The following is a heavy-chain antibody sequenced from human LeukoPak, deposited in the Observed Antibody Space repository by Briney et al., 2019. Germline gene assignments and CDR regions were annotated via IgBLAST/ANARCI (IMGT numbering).Heavy chain of an antibody. CDR2: IKRDGSDK. Sequence: GGSLRLSCAASGFIFSSNWMSWVRQAPGKGLEWVASIKRDGSDKNYVDSVKGRFTISRDNAQNSLYLQMNSLRVEDTAVYYCARENWEVGMVWYFDLWGRGTLVTVSS. CDR1: GFIFSSNW. J-gene: IGHJ2*01. V-gene: IGHV3-7*04. CDR3: ARENWEVGMVWYFDL. D-gene: IGHD7-27*01.